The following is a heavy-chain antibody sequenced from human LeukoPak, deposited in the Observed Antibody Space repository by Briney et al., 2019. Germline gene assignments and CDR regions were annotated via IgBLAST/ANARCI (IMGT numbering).Heavy chain of an antibody. CDR3: ARGGVDMNTAMVLSYFDY. D-gene: IGHD5-18*01. J-gene: IGHJ4*02. CDR2: IYTSGST. Sequence: SETLSLTCTVSGGSISSGSYYWSWIRQPAGKGLEWIGRIYTSGSTNYNPSLKSRVTISVDTSKNQFSLKLSSVTAADTAVYYCARGGVDMNTAMVLSYFDYWGQGTLVTVSS. V-gene: IGHV4-61*02. CDR1: GGSISSGSYY.